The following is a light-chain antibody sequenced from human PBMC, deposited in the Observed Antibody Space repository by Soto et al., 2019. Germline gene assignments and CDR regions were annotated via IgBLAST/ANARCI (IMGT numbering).Light chain of an antibody. J-gene: IGLJ1*01. CDR3: SSYTSSSTLGV. Sequence: QSALTQPASVSGSPGQSITISCTGTSSDVGGYNYVSWYQQHPGKAPKLMIYEVNNRPSGVSNRFSGSKSGSTASLTISGLQAEGEADYYCSSYTSSSTLGVFGTGTKLTVL. CDR2: EVN. V-gene: IGLV2-14*01. CDR1: SSDVGGYNY.